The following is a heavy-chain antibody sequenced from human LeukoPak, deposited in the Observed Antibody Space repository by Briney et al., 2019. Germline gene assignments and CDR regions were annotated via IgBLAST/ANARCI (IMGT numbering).Heavy chain of an antibody. CDR2: ISGSGGST. CDR3: AKVGGGSYIDY. V-gene: IGHV3-23*01. J-gene: IGHJ4*02. Sequence: GGSLRLSCAASGFTFSSYAMSWVRQAPGKGLEWVSAISGSGGSTYYADSVKGRFTISRDNSKNTLFLEMNSLGAEDTAVYYCAKVGGGSYIDYWGQGTLVTVSS. D-gene: IGHD3-16*01. CDR1: GFTFSSYA.